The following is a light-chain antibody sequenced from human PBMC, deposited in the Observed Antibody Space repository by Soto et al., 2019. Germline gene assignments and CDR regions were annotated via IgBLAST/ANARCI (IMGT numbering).Light chain of an antibody. V-gene: IGLV2-14*01. CDR3: SSYTGSRTRV. CDR2: GVS. Sequence: QSALTQPASVSGSPGQSITISCTGTSSDFGDYNYVSWYHHHPDKAPKLIIYGVSNRPSGVSNRFSASKSGNTASLTISGLQADDEADYYCSSYTGSRTRVFGTGTKLTVL. CDR1: SSDFGDYNY. J-gene: IGLJ1*01.